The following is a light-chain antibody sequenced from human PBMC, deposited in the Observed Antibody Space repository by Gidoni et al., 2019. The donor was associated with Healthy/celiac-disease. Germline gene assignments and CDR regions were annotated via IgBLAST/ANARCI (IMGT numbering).Light chain of an antibody. CDR3: SSYTSSSTRV. V-gene: IGLV2-14*03. J-gene: IGLJ1*01. CDR1: RSDVGGYNY. Sequence: QSALTQPASVSGSPGQSINISCTGTRSDVGGYNYVSWYQQHPGKAPKLIIYDVSNRPSGVSNRFSGSKSGNTASLTISGLQAEDEADYYCSSYTSSSTRVFGTGTKVTVL. CDR2: DVS.